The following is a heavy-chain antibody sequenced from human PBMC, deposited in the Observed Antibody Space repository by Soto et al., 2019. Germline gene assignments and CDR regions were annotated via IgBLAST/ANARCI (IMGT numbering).Heavy chain of an antibody. V-gene: IGHV3-11*05. CDR1: GFTFSDYH. Sequence: GGSLRLSCAASGFTFSDYHMTWIRQAPGKGLDWVSYISSSSTYTNYADSVKGRFTISRDNAKNSLFLQMNSLRAEDTAVYYCARGNDYADYGRSAFDIWGPGTMVTVSS. CDR2: ISSSSTYT. D-gene: IGHD4-17*01. J-gene: IGHJ3*02. CDR3: ARGNDYADYGRSAFDI.